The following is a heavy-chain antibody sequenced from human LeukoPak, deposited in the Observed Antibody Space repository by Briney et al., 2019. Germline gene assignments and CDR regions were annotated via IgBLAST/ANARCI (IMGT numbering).Heavy chain of an antibody. CDR3: ARDPGSSWFYYYYYGMDV. CDR1: GGTFSSYA. CDR2: IIPIFGTA. D-gene: IGHD6-13*01. J-gene: IGHJ6*02. Sequence: GSSVKVSCKASGGTFSSYAISWVRQAPGQGLERMGGIIPIFGTANYAQKFQGRVTITADESTSTAYMELRSLRSDDTAVYYCARDPGSSWFYYYYYGMDVWGQGTTVTVSS. V-gene: IGHV1-69*01.